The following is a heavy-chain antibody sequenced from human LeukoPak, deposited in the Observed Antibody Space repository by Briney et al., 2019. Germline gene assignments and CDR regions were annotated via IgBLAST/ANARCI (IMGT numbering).Heavy chain of an antibody. CDR1: GFTFSSYW. V-gene: IGHV3-7*03. D-gene: IGHD2-15*01. Sequence: GGSLRLSCAASGFTFSSYWMSWVRQAPGKGLEWVANIKQDGSEKYYVDSVKGRFTIPRDNAKNSLYLQMNSLRAEDTAVYYCARVPGGPPLSDAFDIWGQGTMVTVSS. CDR2: IKQDGSEK. J-gene: IGHJ3*02. CDR3: ARVPGGPPLSDAFDI.